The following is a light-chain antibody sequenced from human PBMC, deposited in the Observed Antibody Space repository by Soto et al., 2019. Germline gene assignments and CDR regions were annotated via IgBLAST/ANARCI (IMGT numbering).Light chain of an antibody. Sequence: QSVLTQPPSASGSPGQSVTISCTGTSSDVGGYNYVSWYQQHPGKAPKLMIYEVSKRPSGVPDRFSGSKSGNTASLTVSGLQAEDEADYYCSSYAGSNNFVVFGGGNKMNVL. J-gene: IGLJ2*01. V-gene: IGLV2-8*01. CDR2: EVS. CDR3: SSYAGSNNFVV. CDR1: SSDVGGYNY.